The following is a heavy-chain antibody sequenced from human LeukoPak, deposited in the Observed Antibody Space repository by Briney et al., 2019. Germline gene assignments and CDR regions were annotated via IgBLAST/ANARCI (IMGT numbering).Heavy chain of an antibody. D-gene: IGHD4-17*01. CDR2: IYSGGST. CDR1: GFTVSSNY. J-gene: IGHJ4*02. CDR3: ARDSSTVTPEAPSDH. V-gene: IGHV3-66*01. Sequence: GGSLRLSCAASGFTVSSNYMSWVRQAPGKGLEWVSVIYSGGSTYYADSVKGRFTISRDNSKNTLYLQMNSLRAEDTAVYYCARDSSTVTPEAPSDHWGQGTLVTVSS.